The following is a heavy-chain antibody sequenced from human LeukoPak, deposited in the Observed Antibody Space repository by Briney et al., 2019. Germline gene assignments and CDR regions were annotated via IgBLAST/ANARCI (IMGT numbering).Heavy chain of an antibody. CDR2: INPNSGGT. CDR3: ARAYCGGDCYSWAFDI. J-gene: IGHJ3*02. Sequence: ASVKVSCKASGYTLTGYYMHWVRQAPGQGLEWMGWINPNSGGTNYAQKFQGRVTMTRDTSISTAYMELSRLRSDDTAVYYCARAYCGGDCYSWAFDIWGQGTMVTVSS. D-gene: IGHD2-21*02. CDR1: GYTLTGYY. V-gene: IGHV1-2*02.